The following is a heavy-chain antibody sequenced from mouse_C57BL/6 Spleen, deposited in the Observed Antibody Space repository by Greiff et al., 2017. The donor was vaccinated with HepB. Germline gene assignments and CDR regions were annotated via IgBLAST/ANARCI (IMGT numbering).Heavy chain of an antibody. J-gene: IGHJ1*03. CDR2: IDPSDSYT. V-gene: IGHV1-69*01. Sequence: QVQLQQPGAELVMPGASVKLSCKASGYTFTSYWMHWVKQRPGQGLEWIGEIDPSDSYTNYNQKFKGKSTLTVDKSSSTAYMQLSSLTSEDSAVYYCARRTTVVPRYFDVCGTGTTVTVSS. CDR3: ARRTTVVPRYFDV. CDR1: GYTFTSYW. D-gene: IGHD1-1*01.